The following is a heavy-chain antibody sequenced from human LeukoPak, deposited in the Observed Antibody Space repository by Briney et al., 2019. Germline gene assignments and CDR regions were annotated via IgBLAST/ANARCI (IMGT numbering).Heavy chain of an antibody. V-gene: IGHV4-4*07. CDR2: IYPSGST. D-gene: IGHD6-19*01. Sequence: SETLPLTCTVSGGSISSYYWSWIRQPAGKGLEWIGRIYPSGSTNYNPSLKSRVTISVDTSKKQFSLKLSSVTAADTAVYYCARVRGAVANDAFDIWGQGTMVTVSS. CDR1: GGSISSYY. CDR3: ARVRGAVANDAFDI. J-gene: IGHJ3*02.